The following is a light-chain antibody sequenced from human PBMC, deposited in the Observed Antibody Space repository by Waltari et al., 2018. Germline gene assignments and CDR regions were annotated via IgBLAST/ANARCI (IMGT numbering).Light chain of an antibody. V-gene: IGKV3-20*01. CDR2: GAS. CDR1: QSVSNRY. J-gene: IGKJ1*01. CDR3: QQYGSSPHWT. Sequence: DIVLTQSPGTLSLSPGERATLSCRASQSVSNRYLAWYQQKPGQAPRLLIYGASSRATGIPDRFSGSGSGTDFTLTISRLEPEDFAVYYCQQYGSSPHWTFGQGTKVEIK.